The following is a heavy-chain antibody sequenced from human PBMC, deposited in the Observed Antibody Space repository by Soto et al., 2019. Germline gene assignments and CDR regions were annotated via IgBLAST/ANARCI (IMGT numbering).Heavy chain of an antibody. Sequence: XGSLGLSCSASGFIFSSYAMHWVRQAPGKGLEWVAVISKDGDKKYYADSVKGRFTISRDNSKNTLYLQMNSLRPEDTAVHYCAREWSVANPGYWGQGTQVTVSS. D-gene: IGHD5-12*01. J-gene: IGHJ4*02. CDR2: ISKDGDKK. V-gene: IGHV3-30-3*01. CDR3: AREWSVANPGY. CDR1: GFIFSSYA.